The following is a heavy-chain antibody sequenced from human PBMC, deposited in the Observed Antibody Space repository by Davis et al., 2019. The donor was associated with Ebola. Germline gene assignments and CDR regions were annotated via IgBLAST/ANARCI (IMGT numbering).Heavy chain of an antibody. D-gene: IGHD3-3*01. CDR2: MSYSGST. J-gene: IGHJ4*02. Sequence: PSETLSLTCTVSGASVSSSTYYWGWIRQPPGKGLEWIGSMSYSGSTYYNPSLKSRVTISVDTSKNQFSLNLSSVTAADTAVYYCGTSPNYFTPYYFDPWGRGTRVTVSS. CDR1: GASVSSSTYY. CDR3: GTSPNYFTPYYFDP. V-gene: IGHV4-39*01.